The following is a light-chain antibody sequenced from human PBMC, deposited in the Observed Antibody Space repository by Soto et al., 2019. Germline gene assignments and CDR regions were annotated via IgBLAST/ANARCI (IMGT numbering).Light chain of an antibody. V-gene: IGLV2-23*01. CDR1: SSGVGSYNL. CDR2: EGS. J-gene: IGLJ2*01. Sequence: QSALTQPASVSGSPGQSITISCTGTSSGVGSYNLVSWYQQYPGKAPKLIIYEGSKRPSGVSNRFSGSKSGNTASLTISGLQAEDEADYYCCSYAGSSTYVFGGGTKLTVL. CDR3: CSYAGSSTYV.